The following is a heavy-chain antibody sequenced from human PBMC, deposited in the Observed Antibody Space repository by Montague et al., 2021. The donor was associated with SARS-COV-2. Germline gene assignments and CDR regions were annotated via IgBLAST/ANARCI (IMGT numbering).Heavy chain of an antibody. D-gene: IGHD6-13*01. CDR2: MWYDGSKE. CDR3: ARDTYSSTSGTLDF. CDR1: GFTFSSHG. V-gene: IGHV3-33*01. J-gene: IGHJ4*02. Sequence: SLRLSCAASGFTFSSHGMHWVRQVPGKGLEWVAVMWYDGSKENYADSVKGRFTISRDNSEHMLYLQLNSLRAEDTAVYYCARDTYSSTSGTLDFWGRGTLVTVSS.